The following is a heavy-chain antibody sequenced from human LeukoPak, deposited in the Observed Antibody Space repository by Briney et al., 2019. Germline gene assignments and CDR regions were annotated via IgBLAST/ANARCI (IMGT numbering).Heavy chain of an antibody. CDR3: AKGGSYSSSWYDY. J-gene: IGHJ4*02. Sequence: GGSLRLSCAASGFTFSSYAMSWVRQAPGKGLEWVSAISGSGGSTYYADSVKGRFTISRGNSKNTLYLQMNSLRAEDTAVYYCAKGGSYSSSWYDYWGQGTLVTVSS. V-gene: IGHV3-23*01. CDR2: ISGSGGST. CDR1: GFTFSSYA. D-gene: IGHD6-13*01.